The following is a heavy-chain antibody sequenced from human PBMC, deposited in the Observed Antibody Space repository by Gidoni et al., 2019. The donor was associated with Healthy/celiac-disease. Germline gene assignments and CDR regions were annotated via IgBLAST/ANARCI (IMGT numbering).Heavy chain of an antibody. CDR3: ARGGQWLVKGFNFDY. Sequence: WVSYISSSGSTIYYADSVKGRFTISSDNAKNSLYLQMNSLRAEDTAVYYCARGGQWLVKGFNFDYWGQGTLVTVSS. CDR2: ISSSGSTI. D-gene: IGHD6-19*01. J-gene: IGHJ4*02. V-gene: IGHV3-48*03.